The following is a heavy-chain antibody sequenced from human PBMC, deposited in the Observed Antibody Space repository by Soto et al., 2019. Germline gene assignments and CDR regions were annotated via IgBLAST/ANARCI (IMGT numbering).Heavy chain of an antibody. Sequence: GGSLRLSCTASGFTFGDYAMSWVRQAPGKGLEWVGFIRSKAHGGTTEYAASVKGRFTISRDDSKSIAYLQMNSLKTEDTAVYYCTRDGTAWGYFDWLFLMDVWAQGTTVTVSS. J-gene: IGHJ6*02. CDR2: IRSKAHGGTT. D-gene: IGHD3-9*01. CDR3: TRDGTAWGYFDWLFLMDV. V-gene: IGHV3-49*04. CDR1: GFTFGDYA.